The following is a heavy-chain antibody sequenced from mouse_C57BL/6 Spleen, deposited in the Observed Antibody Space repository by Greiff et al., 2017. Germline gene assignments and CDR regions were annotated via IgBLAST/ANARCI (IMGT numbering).Heavy chain of an antibody. CDR2: INPSSGYN. Sequence: QVQLKESGAELARPGASVKMSCKASGYTFPSYTMHWVNQRPGQGLEWIGYINPSSGYNKYNQKFKDKATLTADKSSSTAYMQLSILTSEDSAFYFCARTYYGSSPWYFDVWGTGTTVTVSS. CDR3: ARTYYGSSPWYFDV. D-gene: IGHD1-1*01. CDR1: GYTFPSYT. J-gene: IGHJ1*03. V-gene: IGHV1-4*01.